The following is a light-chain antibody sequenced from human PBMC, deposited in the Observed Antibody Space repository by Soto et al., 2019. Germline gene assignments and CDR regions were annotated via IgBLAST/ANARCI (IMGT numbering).Light chain of an antibody. CDR2: STN. Sequence: QTVVTQEPSFSVSPGGTVTLTCGLSSGSVSTSYYPSWYQQTPGQAPRTLIYSTNTRSSGVPDRFSGSILGNKAALTITGAQADDESDYYCVLYMGSGSNYVFGTGTKLTVL. J-gene: IGLJ1*01. CDR3: VLYMGSGSNYV. V-gene: IGLV8-61*01. CDR1: SGSVSTSYY.